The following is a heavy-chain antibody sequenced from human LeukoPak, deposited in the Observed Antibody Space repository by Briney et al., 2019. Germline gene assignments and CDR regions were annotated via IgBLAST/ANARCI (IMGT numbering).Heavy chain of an antibody. Sequence: SETLSLTCTVSGGSISSYYWSWIRQPAGKGLEWIGRIYTSGSTNYNPSLKSRVTMSVDTSKNQFSLKLSSVTAADTAVYYCARVPTGYSSSWLVDYWGQGTLVTVSS. D-gene: IGHD6-13*01. V-gene: IGHV4-4*07. CDR2: IYTSGST. CDR1: GGSISSYY. CDR3: ARVPTGYSSSWLVDY. J-gene: IGHJ4*02.